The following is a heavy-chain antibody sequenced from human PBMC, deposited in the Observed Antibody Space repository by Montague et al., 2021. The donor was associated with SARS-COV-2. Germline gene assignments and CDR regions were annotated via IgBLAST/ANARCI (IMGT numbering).Heavy chain of an antibody. D-gene: IGHD3-10*01. V-gene: IGHV4-61*10. J-gene: IGHJ6*02. CDR2: VYPSGNT. CDR1: GASVTTGHYY. CDR3: ARVRGAALYFGEVGYYGMVV. Sequence: SETLSLTCTVSGASVTTGHYYWSWIRQPAGKGLEWIGRVYPSGNTNYHPSLRRRASISVDMSKNQISLKLSSVTAADTAVYYCARVRGAALYFGEVGYYGMVVWGQGTTVTVSS.